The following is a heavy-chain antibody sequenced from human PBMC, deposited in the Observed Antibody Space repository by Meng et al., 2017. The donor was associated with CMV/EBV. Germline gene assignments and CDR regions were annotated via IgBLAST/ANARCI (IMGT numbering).Heavy chain of an antibody. D-gene: IGHD6-13*01. V-gene: IGHV1-2*02. J-gene: IGHJ4*02. CDR3: ARAGQQQLSK. CDR1: GYNFTGYY. CDR2: INPDCDGT. Sequence: QGLLVQPGVEVKKPGATVKVSCKASGYNFTGYYMHWVRQAPGQGLEWMGWINPDCDGTNYAQKFQGRVTMTRDTSISTAYMELSRLRSDDTAVYYCARAGQQQLSKWGQGTLVTVSS.